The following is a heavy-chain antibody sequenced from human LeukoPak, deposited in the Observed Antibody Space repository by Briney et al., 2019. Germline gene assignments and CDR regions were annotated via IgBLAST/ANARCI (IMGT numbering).Heavy chain of an antibody. V-gene: IGHV3-13*01. J-gene: IGHJ3*02. Sequence: GGSLRLSCVASGLTFNNQDMHWVRQSAGKGLEWVSAIGVDDDTYYSASVKGRFTISRENARNSLYLQMNSLRAEDTAVYYCARERTGGCNGDICLDGFDIWGRGTKVTVSS. D-gene: IGHD2-15*01. CDR1: GLTFNNQD. CDR2: IGVDDDT. CDR3: ARERTGGCNGDICLDGFDI.